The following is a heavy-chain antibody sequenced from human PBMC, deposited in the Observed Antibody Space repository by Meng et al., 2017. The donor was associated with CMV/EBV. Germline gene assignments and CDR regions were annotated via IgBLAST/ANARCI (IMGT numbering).Heavy chain of an antibody. J-gene: IGHJ3*02. D-gene: IGHD1-26*01. CDR1: GFTFSSYS. V-gene: IGHV3-48*04. CDR2: ISSSSSTI. CDR3: AKANHHVGAHAFDI. Sequence: GESLKISCAASGFTFSSYSMNWVRQAPGKGLEWVSYISSSSSTIYYADSVKGRFTISRDNAKNSLYLQMNGLRAEDTAVYYCAKANHHVGAHAFDIWGQGTMVTVSS.